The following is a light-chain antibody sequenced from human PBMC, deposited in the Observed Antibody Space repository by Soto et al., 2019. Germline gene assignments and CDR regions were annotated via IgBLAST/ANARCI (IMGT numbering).Light chain of an antibody. CDR2: FGS. CDR1: QSLLQSNGYNY. CDR3: MQSQQSPPT. Sequence: DIVMTQSPLSLPVTPGEPASISCSSSQSLLQSNGYNYLDWYLQKPGQSPQLLIYFGSYRASGVPSRVSSSVSGTDFTLKIRRVEAEDVGVYYCMQSQQSPPTFGQGTKVEI. V-gene: IGKV2-28*01. J-gene: IGKJ1*01.